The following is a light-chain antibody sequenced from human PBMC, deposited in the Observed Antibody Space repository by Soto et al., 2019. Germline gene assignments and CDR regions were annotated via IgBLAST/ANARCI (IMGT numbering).Light chain of an antibody. CDR1: QSVGTD. J-gene: IGKJ2*01. CDR2: YAS. V-gene: IGKV1-5*01. CDR3: KPDELYPYS. Sequence: DIHMTQSPSTLSASVGDRVTITCRASQSVGTDLAWYQQKPGEVPKLLIYYASTLPSGVPPRFSGGGSGTEFPLTSSTPHPDDFATYYYKPDELYPYSLGQGPKLEIK.